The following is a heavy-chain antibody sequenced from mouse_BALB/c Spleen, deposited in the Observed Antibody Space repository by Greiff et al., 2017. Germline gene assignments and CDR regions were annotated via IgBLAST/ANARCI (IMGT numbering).Heavy chain of an antibody. Sequence: EVKLVESGGGLVQPGGSLRLSCATSGFTFTDYYMSWVRQPPGTALEWLGFIRNKANGYTTEYSASVKGQFTISSDNSQSILYLQMNTLRAEDSATYYCARGMDYWGQGTSVTVSS. CDR2: IRNKANGYTT. CDR3: ARGMDY. J-gene: IGHJ4*01. CDR1: GFTFTDYY. V-gene: IGHV7-3*02.